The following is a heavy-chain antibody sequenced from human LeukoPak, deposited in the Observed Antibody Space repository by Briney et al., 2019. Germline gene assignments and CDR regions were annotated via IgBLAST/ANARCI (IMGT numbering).Heavy chain of an antibody. CDR2: ISYDGSNK. J-gene: IGHJ6*03. V-gene: IGHV3-30*04. Sequence: PGGSLRLSCAPSGFTFSSYAMHWVRQAPGKGLEWVAVISYDGSNKYYADSVKGRFTISRDNSKNTLYLQMNSLRAEDTAVYYCAREGSDSSGYYYGSHYYYMDVWGKGTTVTVSS. CDR1: GFTFSSYA. D-gene: IGHD3-22*01. CDR3: AREGSDSSGYYYGSHYYYMDV.